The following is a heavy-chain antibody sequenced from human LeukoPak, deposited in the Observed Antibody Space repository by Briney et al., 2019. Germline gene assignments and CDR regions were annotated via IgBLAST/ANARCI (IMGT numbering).Heavy chain of an antibody. CDR2: ISSNGGST. CDR1: GFTFSSYA. V-gene: IGHV3-64D*06. J-gene: IGHJ4*02. CDR3: VKDDRDYGDYVH. Sequence: SGGSLRLSCSASGFTFSSYAMHWVRKAPGKGLEYVSAISSNGGSTYYADSVKGRFTISRDNSKNTLYLQMGSLRAEDTAVYYCVKDDRDYGDYVHWGQGTLVTVSS. D-gene: IGHD4-17*01.